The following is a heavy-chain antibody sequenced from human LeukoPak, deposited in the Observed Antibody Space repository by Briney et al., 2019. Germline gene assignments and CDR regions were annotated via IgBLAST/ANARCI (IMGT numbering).Heavy chain of an antibody. CDR3: ARDYFRTLCDY. Sequence: QPGRSLRLSCAASGFSFSTYGMHWVRQAPRKGLEWVAVIWKDGNTKFYADSVKGRFTISRDNSKNTLYLQMNSLRAEDTAVYFCARDYFRTLCDYWGQGTLVTVSS. D-gene: IGHD1-14*01. V-gene: IGHV3-33*01. J-gene: IGHJ4*02. CDR2: IWKDGNTK. CDR1: GFSFSTYG.